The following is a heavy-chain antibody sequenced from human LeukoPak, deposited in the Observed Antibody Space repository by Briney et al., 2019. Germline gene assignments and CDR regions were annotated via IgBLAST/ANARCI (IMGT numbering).Heavy chain of an antibody. D-gene: IGHD3-10*01. CDR2: IYYSGST. V-gene: IGHV4-59*12. CDR3: ARDGEYYYGSGYYYMDV. CDR1: GGSISSYY. Sequence: SETLSLTCTVSGGSISSYYWGWIRQPPGKGLEWIGYIYYSGSTNYHPSLKSRVTMSVDTSKNQFSLKLSSVTAADTAVYYCARDGEYYYGSGYYYMDVWGKGTTVTVSS. J-gene: IGHJ6*03.